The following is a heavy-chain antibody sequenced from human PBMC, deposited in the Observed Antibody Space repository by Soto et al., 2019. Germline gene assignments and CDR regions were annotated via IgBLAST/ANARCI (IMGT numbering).Heavy chain of an antibody. D-gene: IGHD4-17*01. V-gene: IGHV3-23*01. CDR1: GFTFSSYA. Sequence: GGSLRLSCAASGFTFSSYAMSWVRQAPGKGLEWVSAISGSGGSTYYADSVKGRFTISRDNSKNTLYLQMNSLRAEDTAVYYFAKEAGEAAWGDYTVFYYWIQRTLVTVS. CDR3: AKEAGEAAWGDYTVFYY. CDR2: ISGSGGST. J-gene: IGHJ4*02.